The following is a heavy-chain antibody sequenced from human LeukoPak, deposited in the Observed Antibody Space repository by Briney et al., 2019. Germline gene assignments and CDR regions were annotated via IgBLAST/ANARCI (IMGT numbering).Heavy chain of an antibody. Sequence: SETLSLACTVSGGSISSSSYYWGWIRQPPGKGLEWIGSIYYSGSTYYNPSLKSRVTISVDTSKNQFSLKLSSVTAADTAVYYCARDRYRYGSGTDWGQGALVTVSS. CDR3: ARDRYRYGSGTD. J-gene: IGHJ4*02. V-gene: IGHV4-39*07. CDR1: GGSISSSSYY. D-gene: IGHD3-10*01. CDR2: IYYSGST.